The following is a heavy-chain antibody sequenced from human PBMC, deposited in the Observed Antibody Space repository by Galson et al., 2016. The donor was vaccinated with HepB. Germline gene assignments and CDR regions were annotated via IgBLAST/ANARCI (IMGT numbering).Heavy chain of an antibody. CDR1: GYTFTTYG. CDR2: VSSYNGNT. D-gene: IGHD1-26*01. J-gene: IGHJ5*02. CDR3: ARGLGARTSSSS. Sequence: SVKVSCKASGYTFTTYGITWVRQAPRQGLEWMGWVSSYNGNTYYAQSLKGRVTMTTDASTQTSYMELRSLTSDDTAVYYCARGLGARTSSSSWGPGTLVTVSS. V-gene: IGHV1-18*01.